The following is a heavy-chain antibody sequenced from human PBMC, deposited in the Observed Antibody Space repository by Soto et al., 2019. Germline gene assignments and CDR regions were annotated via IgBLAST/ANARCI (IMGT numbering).Heavy chain of an antibody. V-gene: IGHV3-23*01. CDR1: GFTFSSYA. CDR3: AKAYSNSWPNDWFDP. D-gene: IGHD6-13*01. CDR2: ITGSGAGS. J-gene: IGHJ5*02. Sequence: EVQLLESGGGWLQPGGSLRLSCAASGFTFSSYAMNWVRQAPGKGLEWVSGITGSGAGSYYSDSVKGRFTISRDNSKNTLYLQMNSLRAEDTAVYYCAKAYSNSWPNDWFDPWCKGTLVTVSS.